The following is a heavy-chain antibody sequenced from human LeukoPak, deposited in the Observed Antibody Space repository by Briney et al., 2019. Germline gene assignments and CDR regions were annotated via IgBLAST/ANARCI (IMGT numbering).Heavy chain of an antibody. CDR1: GYTFTGYY. CDR2: INPNSGGT. D-gene: IGHD3-10*01. Sequence: ASVKVSCKASGYTFTGYYMHWVRQAPGQGLEGMGWINPNSGGTNYAQKFQGRVTMTRDTSISTAYMELSRLRSDDTAVYYCAREFADGRGFDYWGQGTLVTVSS. J-gene: IGHJ4*02. V-gene: IGHV1-2*02. CDR3: AREFADGRGFDY.